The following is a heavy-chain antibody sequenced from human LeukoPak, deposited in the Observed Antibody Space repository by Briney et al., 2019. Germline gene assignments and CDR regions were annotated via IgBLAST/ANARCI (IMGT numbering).Heavy chain of an antibody. Sequence: PSETLSLTCAVYGGSFSGYYWSWIRQPPGKGLEWIGEINHSGSTYYNPSLKSRVTISLDTSKNQFSLKLTSVTAADTAMYYCARGSQISLGATDFDYWGQGTLVTVSS. CDR1: GGSFSGYY. CDR3: ARGSQISLGATDFDY. V-gene: IGHV4-34*01. D-gene: IGHD1-26*01. J-gene: IGHJ4*02. CDR2: INHSGST.